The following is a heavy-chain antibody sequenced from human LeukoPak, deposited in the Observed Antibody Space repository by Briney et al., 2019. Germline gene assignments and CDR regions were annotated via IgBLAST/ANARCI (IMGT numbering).Heavy chain of an antibody. Sequence: SETLSLTCAVYGGSFSGYYWSWIRQPPGNRLEWIGEINHSGSTNYNPSLKSRVTISVDTSKNQFSLKLSSVTAADTAVYYCEKGGLQFPYWGQGTLVTVSS. CDR3: EKGGLQFPY. CDR1: GGSFSGYY. D-gene: IGHD5-24*01. J-gene: IGHJ4*02. V-gene: IGHV4-34*01. CDR2: INHSGST.